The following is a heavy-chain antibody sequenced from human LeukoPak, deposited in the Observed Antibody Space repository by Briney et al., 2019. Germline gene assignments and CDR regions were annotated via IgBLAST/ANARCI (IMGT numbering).Heavy chain of an antibody. CDR2: ISWDGGSS. D-gene: IGHD6-19*01. CDR3: AKDTGSSGSLDY. V-gene: IGHV3-43*01. CDR1: GFTFDDYT. J-gene: IGHJ4*02. Sequence: PGGSLRLSCAASGFTFDDYTMHWVRQAPGKGLEWVSLISWDGGSSYYADSVKGRFTISRDNSKNSLYLQMNSLRTEDTALYYCAKDTGSSGSLDYWGQGTLVTVSS.